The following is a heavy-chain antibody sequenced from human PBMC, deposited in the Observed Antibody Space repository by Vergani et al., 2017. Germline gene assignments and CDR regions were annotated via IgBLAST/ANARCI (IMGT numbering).Heavy chain of an antibody. CDR3: ARKGRSSTSAGWYYYYMDV. CDR1: GFTFSSYA. V-gene: IGHV3-33*05. Sequence: QVQLVESGGGVVQPGRSLRLSCAASGFTFSSYAIHWVRQAPGKGLEWVAVISYDGSKKYYVDSVKGRFTFSRDNSKSTLYLQMNSLRAEDTAVYYCARKGRSSTSAGWYYYYMDVWGKGTTVTVSS. CDR2: ISYDGSKK. D-gene: IGHD2-2*01. J-gene: IGHJ6*03.